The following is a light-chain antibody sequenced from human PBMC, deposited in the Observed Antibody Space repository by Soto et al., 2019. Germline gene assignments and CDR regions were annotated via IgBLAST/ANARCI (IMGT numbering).Light chain of an antibody. Sequence: QSVLTQPPSASGSPGQSVTISCTGTSSDVGGYNYVSWYQQHPGKAPKLVIYEVSKRPSGVPDRFSGSKSGNTASLTVSGLQAEDEADYYCNSYAGDSNVVFGGGTKLTVL. CDR1: SSDVGGYNY. CDR3: NSYAGDSNVV. CDR2: EVS. V-gene: IGLV2-8*01. J-gene: IGLJ2*01.